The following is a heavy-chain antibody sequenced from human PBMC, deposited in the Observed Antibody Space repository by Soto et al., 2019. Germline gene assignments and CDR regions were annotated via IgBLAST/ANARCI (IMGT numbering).Heavy chain of an antibody. J-gene: IGHJ4*02. Sequence: VQLVESGGGFVQPGGSLRLSCAASGFTFNSYSMNWVRQAPGKGLEWLSHISSSGNTIYYVDSVKGRFTISRDNGQNSPVLEVNRLRDEGPAVYFRARGTSNRPPAGFGYWGQGTLVTVSS. CDR3: ARGTSNRPPAGFGY. D-gene: IGHD3-10*01. CDR2: ISSSGNTI. V-gene: IGHV3-48*02. CDR1: GFTFNSYS.